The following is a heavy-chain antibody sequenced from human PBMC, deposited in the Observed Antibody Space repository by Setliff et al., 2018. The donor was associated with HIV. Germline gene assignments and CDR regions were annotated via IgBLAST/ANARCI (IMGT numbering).Heavy chain of an antibody. J-gene: IGHJ4*02. V-gene: IGHV3-30*04. CDR3: ARRGPYSSSWYDALSFDY. Sequence: PGESLKISCAASGFTFSSYTMHWVRQAPGKGLEWVAVVSYDGNNKYYADSVKGRFTISRDNSKNTIYLQMHSLRVEDTAVYYCARRGPYSSSWYDALSFDYGGQGTLVTVSS. D-gene: IGHD6-13*01. CDR1: GFTFSSYT. CDR2: VSYDGNNK.